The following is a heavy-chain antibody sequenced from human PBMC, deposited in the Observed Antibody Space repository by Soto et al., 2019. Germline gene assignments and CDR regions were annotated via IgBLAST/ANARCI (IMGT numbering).Heavy chain of an antibody. CDR1: GFTFSSYA. Sequence: QVQLVESGGGVVQPGRSLRLSCAASGFTFSSYAMHWVRQAPGKGLEWVAVISYDGSNKYYADSVKGRFTISRDNSKNTRYLQMNSLRAEDTAVYYCASQWLVRRVIDYWGQGTLVTVSS. CDR2: ISYDGSNK. CDR3: ASQWLVRRVIDY. D-gene: IGHD6-19*01. J-gene: IGHJ4*02. V-gene: IGHV3-30-3*01.